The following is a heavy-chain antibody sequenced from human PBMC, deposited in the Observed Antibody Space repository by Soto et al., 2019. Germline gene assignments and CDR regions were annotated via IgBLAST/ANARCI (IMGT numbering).Heavy chain of an antibody. CDR1: GGSISSYY. Sequence: PSETLSLTCTVSGGSISSYYWSWIRQPPGKGLEWIGYIYYSGSTNYNPSLKSRVTISVDTSKNQFSLKLSSVTAADTAVYYCAREVSYCGGDCYSGDVYYYYGMDVWGQGTTVTVSS. CDR3: AREVSYCGGDCYSGDVYYYYGMDV. J-gene: IGHJ6*02. D-gene: IGHD2-21*02. V-gene: IGHV4-59*01. CDR2: IYYSGST.